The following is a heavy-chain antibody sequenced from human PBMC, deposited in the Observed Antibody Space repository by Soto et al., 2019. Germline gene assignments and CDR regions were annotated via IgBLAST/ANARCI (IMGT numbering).Heavy chain of an antibody. D-gene: IGHD3-16*01. CDR3: ARGGPWFYYYYGMDV. CDR2: IIPILGIA. CDR1: GGTFSSYT. V-gene: IGHV1-69*02. J-gene: IGHJ6*02. Sequence: QVQLVHSGAEVKKPGSSVKVSCKASGGTFSSYTISWVRQAPGQGLEWMGRIIPILGIANYAQKFQGRVTITADKSTSTAYMELSSLRSEDTAVYYCARGGPWFYYYYGMDVWGQGTTVTVSS.